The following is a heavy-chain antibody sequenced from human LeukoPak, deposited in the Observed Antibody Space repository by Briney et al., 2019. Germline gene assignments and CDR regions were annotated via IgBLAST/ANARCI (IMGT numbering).Heavy chain of an antibody. D-gene: IGHD6-19*01. CDR2: IYYSGST. CDR1: GGSISSYY. Sequence: SETLSLTCTVSGGSISSYYWSWTRQPPGKGLEWIGYIYYSGSTNYNPSLKSRVTISVDTSKNQFSLKLSSVTAADTAAYYCASSGRVGGSSGWFFDYWGQGTLVTVSS. V-gene: IGHV4-59*08. J-gene: IGHJ4*02. CDR3: ASSGRVGGSSGWFFDY.